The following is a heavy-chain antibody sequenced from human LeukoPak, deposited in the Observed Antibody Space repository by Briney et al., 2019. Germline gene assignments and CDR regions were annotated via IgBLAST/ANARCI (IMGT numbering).Heavy chain of an antibody. Sequence: ASVKVSCKASGYTFTSYGISWVRQAPGQGLEWMGWISAYNGNTNYAQKLQGRVTMTTDTSTSTAYMELRSLRSDGTAVYYCARDTMVYYDSSGYYQGWGQGTLVTVSS. CDR1: GYTFTSYG. V-gene: IGHV1-18*01. CDR3: ARDTMVYYDSSGYYQG. J-gene: IGHJ4*02. D-gene: IGHD3-22*01. CDR2: ISAYNGNT.